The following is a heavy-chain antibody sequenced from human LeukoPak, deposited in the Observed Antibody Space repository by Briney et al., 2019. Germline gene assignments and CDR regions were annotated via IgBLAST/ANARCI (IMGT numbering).Heavy chain of an antibody. V-gene: IGHV4-59*01. J-gene: IGHJ6*02. Sequence: SETLSLTCTVSGGSISSYYWSWIRQPPGKGLEWIGYIYYSGSTNYNPSLKSRVTISVDTSKNQFSLKLSSVTAADTAVYYCARGGPYSGSPRTLYYYYGMDVWGQGTTVTVSS. CDR1: GGSISSYY. CDR3: ARGGPYSGSPRTLYYYYGMDV. CDR2: IYYSGST. D-gene: IGHD6-6*01.